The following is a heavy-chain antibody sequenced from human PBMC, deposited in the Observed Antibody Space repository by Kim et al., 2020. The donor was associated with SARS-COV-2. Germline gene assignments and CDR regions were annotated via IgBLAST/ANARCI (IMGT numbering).Heavy chain of an antibody. CDR3: ARQIALGSGSYYIPRFDY. J-gene: IGHJ4*02. Sequence: SETLSLTCTVSGGSISSSSYYWGWIRQPPGKGLEWIGSIYYSGSTYYNPSLKSRVTISVDTSKNQFSLKLSSVTAADTAVYYCARQIALGSGSYYIPRFDYWGQGTLVTVSS. V-gene: IGHV4-39*01. CDR2: IYYSGST. CDR1: GGSISSSSYY. D-gene: IGHD3-10*01.